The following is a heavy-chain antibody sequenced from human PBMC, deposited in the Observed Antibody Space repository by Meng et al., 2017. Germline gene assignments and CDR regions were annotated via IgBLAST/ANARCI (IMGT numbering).Heavy chain of an antibody. Sequence: VQLVQSGAQVKTPGASVKVPVKASGYTFTGYYMHWVRQAPGQGLEWMGRINPNSGGTNNAHKFQGRVTMTRDTSISTAYMELSRLRSDDTAVYYCARDDYGDYFDYWGQGTLVTVSS. CDR1: GYTFTGYY. CDR2: INPNSGGT. CDR3: ARDDYGDYFDY. V-gene: IGHV1-2*06. J-gene: IGHJ4*02. D-gene: IGHD4-17*01.